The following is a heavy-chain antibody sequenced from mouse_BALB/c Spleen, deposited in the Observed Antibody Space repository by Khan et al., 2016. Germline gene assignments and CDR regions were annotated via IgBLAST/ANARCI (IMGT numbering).Heavy chain of an antibody. CDR1: GFSLTGYG. Sequence: QVQLKESGPGLVAPSQSLSITCTVSGFSLTGYGVNWVRQPPGKGLEWLGMIWGDGSTEYNSALKSRLSISKDNSKSQVFLKMNSLQTDDTARYYCSPDPAYGRSRRWYFDVWGAETTLPVSS. D-gene: IGHD1-1*01. V-gene: IGHV2-6-7*01. CDR2: IWGDGST. J-gene: IGHJ1*01. CDR3: SPDPAYGRSRRWYFDV.